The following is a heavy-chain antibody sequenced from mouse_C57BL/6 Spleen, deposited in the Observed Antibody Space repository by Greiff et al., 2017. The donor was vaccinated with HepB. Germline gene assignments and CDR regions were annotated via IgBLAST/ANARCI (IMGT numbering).Heavy chain of an antibody. CDR2: INPGSGGT. V-gene: IGHV1-54*01. CDR1: GYAFTNYL. Sequence: VQLQQSGAELVRPGTSVKVSCKASGYAFTNYLIEWVKQRPGQGLEWIGVINPGSGGTNYNEKFKGKATLTADKSSSTAYMQLSSLTSEDSAVYFCARSDYDDYAMDYWGQGTSVTVSS. J-gene: IGHJ4*01. D-gene: IGHD2-4*01. CDR3: ARSDYDDYAMDY.